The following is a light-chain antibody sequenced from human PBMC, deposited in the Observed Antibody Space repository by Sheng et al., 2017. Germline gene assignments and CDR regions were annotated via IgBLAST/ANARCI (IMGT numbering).Light chain of an antibody. Sequence: DIQMTQSPSTLSASVGDRVTITCRASQNVGSWLAWYQQKPGRAPDLLINRASSLESGVPSRFSGSGSGTEFTLTISSLQPDDFATYYCQQYAVFPPYTFGQGTNLEMK. CDR1: QNVGSW. CDR3: QQYAVFPPYT. V-gene: IGKV1-5*03. J-gene: IGKJ2*01. CDR2: RAS.